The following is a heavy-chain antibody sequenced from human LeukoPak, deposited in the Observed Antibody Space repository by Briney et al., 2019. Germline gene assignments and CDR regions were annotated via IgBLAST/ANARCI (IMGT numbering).Heavy chain of an antibody. CDR2: INTKSGRT. CDR3: ARADFIDAGPYLIGP. CDR1: GYSFTDYY. D-gene: IGHD3-3*01. J-gene: IGHJ5*02. Sequence: ASVRVSCKTSGYSFTDYYIHWVRQAPGQGLEWMGWINTKSGRTSSARKFQGRVTMTRDPSITTVYMDMAWLTSDGTAIYFCARADFIDAGPYLIGPWGQGTLVTVSS. V-gene: IGHV1-2*02.